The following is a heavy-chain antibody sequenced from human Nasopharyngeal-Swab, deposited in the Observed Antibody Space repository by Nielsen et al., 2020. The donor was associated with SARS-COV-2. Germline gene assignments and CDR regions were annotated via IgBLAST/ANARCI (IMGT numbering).Heavy chain of an antibody. Sequence: GESLKISCAASGFTFSNAWMSWVRQAPGKGLEWVGRIKSKTDGGTTDYAAHVKGRFTISRDDSKNKLYLQMNSLKTEDTAVYYCTTGYSYEDYYYYGMDVWGQGTTVTVSS. V-gene: IGHV3-15*01. CDR3: TTGYSYEDYYYYGMDV. J-gene: IGHJ6*02. CDR2: IKSKTDGGTT. CDR1: GFTFSNAW. D-gene: IGHD5-18*01.